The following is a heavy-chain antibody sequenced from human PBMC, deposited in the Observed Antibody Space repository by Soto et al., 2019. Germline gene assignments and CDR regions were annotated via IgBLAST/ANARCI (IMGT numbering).Heavy chain of an antibody. V-gene: IGHV1-69*01. CDR3: ARSAATDTGPYYYGMDV. J-gene: IGHJ6*02. CDR2: IIPIFGTA. Sequence: QVQLVQSGAEVKKPGSSVKVSCKASGGTFSSYAISRVRQAPGQGLEWMGGIIPIFGTANYAQKFQGRVTITADESTSTAYMELSSLRSEDTAVYYCARSAATDTGPYYYGMDVWGQGTTVTVSS. CDR1: GGTFSSYA. D-gene: IGHD6-25*01.